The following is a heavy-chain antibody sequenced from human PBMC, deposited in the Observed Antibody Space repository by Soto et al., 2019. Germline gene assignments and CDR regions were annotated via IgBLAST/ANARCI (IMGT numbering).Heavy chain of an antibody. CDR3: ARVERGTATTVVDAFDI. CDR1: GGSVNSGNYY. J-gene: IGHJ3*02. V-gene: IGHV4-34*01. Sequence: QVQLQQWGAGLLKPSETLSLTCAVYGGSVNSGNYYWSWIRQPPGKGLEWIGEMSHSGGTHFNPSLKRRVTISVDTSKTQFALKMSSVTAADTALYYCARVERGTATTVVDAFDICGPGTLVTVSS. CDR2: MSHSGGT. D-gene: IGHD1-1*01.